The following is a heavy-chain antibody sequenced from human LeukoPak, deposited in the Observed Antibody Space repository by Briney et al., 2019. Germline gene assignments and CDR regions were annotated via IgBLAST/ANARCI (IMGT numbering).Heavy chain of an antibody. CDR1: GYTFTSYD. CDR2: MNPNSGNT. V-gene: IGHV1-8*01. Sequence: ASVKVSCKASGYTFTSYDINWVRQATGQGLEWMGWMNPNSGNTGYAQKFQGRVTMTRNTSISTAYMELSSLRSEDTAVYYCARGYYGSGSYYSDYWGQGALVTVSS. J-gene: IGHJ4*02. CDR3: ARGYYGSGSYYSDY. D-gene: IGHD3-10*01.